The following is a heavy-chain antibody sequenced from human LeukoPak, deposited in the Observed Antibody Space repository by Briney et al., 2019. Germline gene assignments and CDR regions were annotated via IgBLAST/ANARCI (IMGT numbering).Heavy chain of an antibody. CDR3: AKILTDFDY. Sequence: GGTLRLSCAASGFAFSAYWMHWVRQAPGKGLEWVSRINSDGSSTNYADSVKGRFTVSRDNAKNTLYLQMNGLRAEDTSVYYCAKILTDFDYWGQGTLVTVSS. J-gene: IGHJ4*02. V-gene: IGHV3-74*01. CDR2: INSDGSST. CDR1: GFAFSAYW.